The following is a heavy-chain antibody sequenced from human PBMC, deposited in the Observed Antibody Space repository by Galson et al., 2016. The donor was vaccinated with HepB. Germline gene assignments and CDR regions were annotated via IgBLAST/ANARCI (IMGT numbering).Heavy chain of an antibody. D-gene: IGHD4-11*01. J-gene: IGHJ4*02. CDR1: GFTFSTYA. CDR2: ISDSGGST. V-gene: IGHV3-23*01. Sequence: SLRLSCAASGFTFSTYALNWVRQAPGKGLEWVSAISDSGGSTYYADSVKGRFTISRDKSKNTLYLQMNSLRAEDTAVYYCAKEHSSDFDYWGQGTLVTVSS. CDR3: AKEHSSDFDY.